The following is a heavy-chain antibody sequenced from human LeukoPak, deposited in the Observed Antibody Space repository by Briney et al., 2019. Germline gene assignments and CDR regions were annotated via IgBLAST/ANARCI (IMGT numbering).Heavy chain of an antibody. D-gene: IGHD1-1*01. Sequence: GGSLRLSCAASGFTFSSYAMGWVRQAPGKGLEWVSAISGSGGSTYYADLVKGRFTISRDNSKNTLYLQMNSLRAEDTAVYYCAKDGYDYYYYYMDVWGKGTTVTVSS. V-gene: IGHV3-23*01. CDR3: AKDGYDYYYYYMDV. CDR1: GFTFSSYA. J-gene: IGHJ6*03. CDR2: ISGSGGST.